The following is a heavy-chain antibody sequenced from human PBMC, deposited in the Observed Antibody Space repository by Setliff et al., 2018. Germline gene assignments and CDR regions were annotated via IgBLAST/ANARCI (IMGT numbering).Heavy chain of an antibody. CDR2: INTITGNP. V-gene: IGHV7-4-1*02. CDR1: GYTFSSYA. D-gene: IGHD3-16*01. Sequence: ASVKVSCKASGYTFSSYAMNWVRQAPGQGLEWMGRINTITGNPTYAQGFTGRFVFSLDTSVSTAYLQISSLKAEDTAVYYCAREGEGSTFFPLDAFDIWGQGTMVTVSS. J-gene: IGHJ3*02. CDR3: AREGEGSTFFPLDAFDI.